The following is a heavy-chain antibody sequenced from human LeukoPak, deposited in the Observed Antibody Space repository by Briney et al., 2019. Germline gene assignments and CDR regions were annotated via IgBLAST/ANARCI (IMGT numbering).Heavy chain of an antibody. V-gene: IGHV4-34*01. D-gene: IGHD3-3*01. Sequence: SSETLSLTCAVYGGSFSGYYWSWIRQPPGKGLEWIGEINHSGSTNYNPSLKSRVTISVDTSKNQFSLKLSSVTAADTAVYYCARGSTYYDFWSGYYDAFDIWGQGTMVTVSS. CDR3: ARGSTYYDFWSGYYDAFDI. CDR1: GGSFSGYY. CDR2: INHSGST. J-gene: IGHJ3*02.